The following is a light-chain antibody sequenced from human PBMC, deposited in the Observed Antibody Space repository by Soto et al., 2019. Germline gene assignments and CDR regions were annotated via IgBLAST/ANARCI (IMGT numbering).Light chain of an antibody. CDR2: DAS. J-gene: IGKJ1*01. CDR3: QQYGSSPRT. CDR1: QSVSSN. V-gene: IGKV3-20*01. Sequence: EIVMTHSPATLSVSPGEIATLSCRASQSVSSNLAWYQQKPGQAPRLLIHDASSRATGISDRFTGSGSGTDFTLTITTLEPEDFAVYYCQQYGSSPRTFGLGTKVDIK.